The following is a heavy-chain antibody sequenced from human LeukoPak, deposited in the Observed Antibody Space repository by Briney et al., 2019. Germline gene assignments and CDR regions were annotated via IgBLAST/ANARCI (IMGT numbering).Heavy chain of an antibody. D-gene: IGHD6-13*01. CDR1: GFSFSNYG. J-gene: IGHJ5*02. Sequence: GGSLRLSCAASGFSFSNYGMNWVRQAPGKGLEWVSGITGNGGTTYYADSVKGRFTISRDNSRNTVYLQMNSLRAEDTAVYYCAKDPYSSSWYNWFDPWGQGTLVTVSS. CDR2: ITGNGGTT. CDR3: AKDPYSSSWYNWFDP. V-gene: IGHV3-23*01.